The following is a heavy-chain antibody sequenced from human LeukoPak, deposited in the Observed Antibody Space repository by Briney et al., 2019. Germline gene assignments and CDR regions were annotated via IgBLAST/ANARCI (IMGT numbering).Heavy chain of an antibody. CDR2: ISAYNGNT. D-gene: IGHD6-13*01. Sequence: GASVKVSCKASGYTFTSYGISWVRQAPGQGLEWMGWISAYNGNTNYAQKLQGRATMTTDTSTSTAYMELRSLRSDDTAVYYCARDDRIAAAGKGLDYWGQGTLVTVSS. V-gene: IGHV1-18*01. J-gene: IGHJ4*02. CDR3: ARDDRIAAAGKGLDY. CDR1: GYTFTSYG.